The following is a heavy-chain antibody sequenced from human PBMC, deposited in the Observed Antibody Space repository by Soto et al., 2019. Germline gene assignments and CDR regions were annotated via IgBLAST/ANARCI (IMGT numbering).Heavy chain of an antibody. J-gene: IGHJ4*02. D-gene: IGHD1-7*01. CDR2: ISSNGGTT. CDR1: GFTFSSYD. V-gene: IGHV3-64*01. CDR3: VRRVSGNYDY. Sequence: EVQLAESGGGMVQPGGSLRLSCVASGFTFSSYDMHWVRQAPGKGLEYVSSISSNGGTTYYGNSVKGRFTISRDNSKNTLYFHMGSLRAEDMAVYYCVRRVSGNYDYWGQGTLVTVSS.